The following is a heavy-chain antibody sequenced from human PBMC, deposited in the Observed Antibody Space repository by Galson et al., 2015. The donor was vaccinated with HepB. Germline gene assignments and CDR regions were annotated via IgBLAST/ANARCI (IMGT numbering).Heavy chain of an antibody. Sequence: SVKVSCKASGDTFSSNAISWVRQAPGQGLEWMGGIIPISDTVNYAQKFQGRVTITADEATSTAYMELSSLRSEDTAVYYCASLRGTIASRLTYFDSWGQGTLVTVPS. CDR1: GDTFSSNA. CDR3: ASLRGTIASRLTYFDS. V-gene: IGHV1-69*13. CDR2: IIPISDTV. J-gene: IGHJ4*02. D-gene: IGHD6-6*01.